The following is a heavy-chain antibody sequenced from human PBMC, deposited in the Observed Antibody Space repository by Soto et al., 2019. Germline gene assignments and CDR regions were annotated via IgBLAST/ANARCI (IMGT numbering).Heavy chain of an antibody. D-gene: IGHD6-6*01. V-gene: IGHV4-34*01. CDR3: ARGGIAARPKNYYYYGMDV. J-gene: IGHJ6*02. CDR2: INHSGST. CDR1: GGSFSGYY. Sequence: SETLSLTCAVYGGSFSGYYWRWIRQPPGKGLEWIGEINHSGSTNYNPSLKSRVTISVGTSKNQFSLKLSSVTAADTAVYYCARGGIAARPKNYYYYGMDVWGQGTTVTV.